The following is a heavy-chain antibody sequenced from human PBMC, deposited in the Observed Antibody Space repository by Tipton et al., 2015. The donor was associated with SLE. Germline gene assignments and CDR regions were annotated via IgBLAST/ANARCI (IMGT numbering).Heavy chain of an antibody. J-gene: IGHJ4*02. CDR2: MNHSGST. CDR3: ARGVWWA. V-gene: IGHV4-61*01. D-gene: IGHD2-15*01. Sequence: TLSLTCTVSGGSVSSGIYYWTWIRQPPGKGLEWIGEMNHSGSTRYNPSLKSRVTISIDRSKNQFSLKLSSVTAADTAVYYCARGVWWAGGQGTMVTVSS. CDR1: GGSVSSGIYY.